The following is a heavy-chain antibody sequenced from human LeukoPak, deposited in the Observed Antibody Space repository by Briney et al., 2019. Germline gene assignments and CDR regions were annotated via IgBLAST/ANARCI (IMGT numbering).Heavy chain of an antibody. D-gene: IGHD3-22*01. CDR2: IWNDGSKK. J-gene: IGHJ4*02. CDR1: GFSFSSYG. CDR3: ARDSSPDYDETTGYYRPTYVFDY. V-gene: IGHV3-33*01. Sequence: QPGGSLRLSCAASGFSFSSYGMHWVRQAPGKGLEWVAVIWNDGSKKYYEDSVKGRFTIFRDSSKKTLFLQMNSLRVEDTAVYYCARDSSPDYDETTGYYRPTYVFDYWGQGTLVTVSP.